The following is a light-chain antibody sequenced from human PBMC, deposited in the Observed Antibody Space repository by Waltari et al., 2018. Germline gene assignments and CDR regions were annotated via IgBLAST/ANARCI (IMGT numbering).Light chain of an antibody. V-gene: IGLV2-23*02. CDR1: SSDIGRHNI. J-gene: IGLJ2*01. Sequence: QSALTQPASVSGSPGQSITISCTGTSSDIGRHNIVSWYQQHPGKAPKLMIDELSKGPSGVSNRCSGSKSVNRASLTISGLHAEDEADYYCCSYAGSSTLDVVFGGGTKLTVL. CDR2: ELS. CDR3: CSYAGSSTLDVV.